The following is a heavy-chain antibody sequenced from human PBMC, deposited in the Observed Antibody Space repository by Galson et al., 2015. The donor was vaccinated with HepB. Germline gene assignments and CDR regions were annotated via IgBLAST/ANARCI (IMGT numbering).Heavy chain of an antibody. Sequence: SLRLSCAASGFTFSSYTMNWVRQAPGKGLESVSYISSTGTTMYYADSAKGRFTISRENAQNSLFLQMNTLREEDTAVYYCARVYFGSGSFSAYWYFDLWGRGALVTVSS. D-gene: IGHD3-10*01. J-gene: IGHJ2*01. CDR2: ISSTGTTM. V-gene: IGHV3-48*02. CDR3: ARVYFGSGSFSAYWYFDL. CDR1: GFTFSSYT.